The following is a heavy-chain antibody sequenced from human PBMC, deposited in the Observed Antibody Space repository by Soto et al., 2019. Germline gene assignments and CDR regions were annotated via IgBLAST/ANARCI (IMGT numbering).Heavy chain of an antibody. J-gene: IGHJ4*02. CDR2: IYYSGST. CDR3: ARDHYDYVWGSDRYIDY. V-gene: IGHV4-31*03. CDR1: GGSISSGGYY. Sequence: QVQLQESGPALVKPSQTLSLTCTVSGGSISSGGYYWSWIRQHPGKGLEWIGYIYYSGSTYYNPSLKSRVTISVDTSKNQFSLKLSSVTAADTAVYYCARDHYDYVWGSDRYIDYWGQGTLVTVSS. D-gene: IGHD3-16*02.